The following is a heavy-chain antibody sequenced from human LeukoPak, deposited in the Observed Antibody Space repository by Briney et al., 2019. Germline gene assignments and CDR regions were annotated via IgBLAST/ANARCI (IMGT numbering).Heavy chain of an antibody. CDR1: GDSISTYY. V-gene: IGHV4-59*08. Sequence: PSETLSLTCTVSGDSISTYYWSWIRQPPGKGLEWIGYISYSGSTNYKSSLKSRVTISVDTSKNQFSLRLSSVTAADTAVYYCARSRYGSAWYGFDIWGQGTMVTVSS. CDR3: ARSRYGSAWYGFDI. D-gene: IGHD6-19*01. CDR2: ISYSGST. J-gene: IGHJ3*02.